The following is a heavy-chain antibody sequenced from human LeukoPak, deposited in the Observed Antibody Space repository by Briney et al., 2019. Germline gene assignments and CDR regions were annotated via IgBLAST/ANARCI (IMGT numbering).Heavy chain of an antibody. CDR2: ISSGSSYT. D-gene: IGHD3-10*01. Sequence: GGSLRLSCAGSGFTFSDAWMSWVRQAPGKGLEWVSYISSGSSYTNYADSVKGRFTISRDNAKNSLYLQMNGLRAEDTAVYYCARDHYGYYGSGSYRRFDYWGQGTLVTVSS. V-gene: IGHV3-11*06. CDR3: ARDHYGYYGSGSYRRFDY. J-gene: IGHJ4*02. CDR1: GFTFSDAW.